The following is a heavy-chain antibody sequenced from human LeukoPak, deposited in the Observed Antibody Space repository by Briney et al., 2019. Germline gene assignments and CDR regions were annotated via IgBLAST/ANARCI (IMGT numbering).Heavy chain of an antibody. CDR3: ARTTVLGATRWFDP. J-gene: IGHJ5*02. V-gene: IGHV3-66*01. CDR2: IFSGGST. CDR1: GFAVSTNY. Sequence: GGSLRLSCAAPGFAVSTNYLSWVRQAPGKGLKWVSIIFSGGSTYYADSVRGRFTISRDNSKNTVYLQINSLRAEDTGIYYCARTTVLGATRWFDPWGQGTLVTVSS. D-gene: IGHD1-26*01.